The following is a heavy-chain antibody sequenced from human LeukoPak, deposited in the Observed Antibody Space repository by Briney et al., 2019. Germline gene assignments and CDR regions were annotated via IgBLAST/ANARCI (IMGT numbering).Heavy chain of an antibody. CDR3: AKDPGRITIFGVVIRIRYFDY. CDR1: GFTFNTYA. J-gene: IGHJ4*02. Sequence: GGSLRLSCAASGFTFNTYAVHWVRQAPGKGLEWVSAISASGGRTYYTDSVKGRFTISRDNSKNTLYLQMNSLRAEDTAVYYCAKDPGRITIFGVVIRIRYFDYWGQGTLVTVSS. V-gene: IGHV3-23*01. CDR2: ISASGGRT. D-gene: IGHD3-3*01.